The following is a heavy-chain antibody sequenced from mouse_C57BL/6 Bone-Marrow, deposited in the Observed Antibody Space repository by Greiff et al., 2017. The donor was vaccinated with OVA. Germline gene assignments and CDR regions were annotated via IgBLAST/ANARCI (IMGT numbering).Heavy chain of an antibody. V-gene: IGHV1-82*01. CDR1: GYAFSSSW. CDR2: IYPGDGDT. J-gene: IGHJ2*01. CDR3: ARLLRY. D-gene: IGHD1-1*01. Sequence: VQLQQSGPELVKPGASVKISCKASGYAFSSSWMNWVKQRPGKGLEWIGRIYPGDGDTNYNGKFKGKATLTADKSSSTAYMQHSSLTSEDSAVYFCARLLRYWGQGTTLTVSS.